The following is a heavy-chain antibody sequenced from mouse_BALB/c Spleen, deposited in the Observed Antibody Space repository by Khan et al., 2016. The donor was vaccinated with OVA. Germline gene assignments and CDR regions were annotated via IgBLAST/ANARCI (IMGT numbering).Heavy chain of an antibody. CDR1: GYSFSSYC. V-gene: IGHV1-9*01. CDR2: IFPGSVST. Sequence: QVQLKQSGGDLMKPGDSVKITCTATGYSFSSYCIEWVKQRPGHGLEWMGEIFPGSVSTTYNDNFNGKATFTADTSSNTSYMQRSSLTSKDSSVCYCARGGYEGFDYWGQGTLVTVSA. J-gene: IGHJ3*01. CDR3: ARGGYEGFDY. D-gene: IGHD2-2*01.